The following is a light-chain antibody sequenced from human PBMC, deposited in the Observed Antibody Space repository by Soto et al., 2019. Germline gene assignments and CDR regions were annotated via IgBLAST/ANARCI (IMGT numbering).Light chain of an antibody. CDR1: QSVTNSY. Sequence: EIVLTQSPGTLSLSPGERATLSCRASQSVTNSYLAWYQQKPDQAPRLLIYGASSRATGIQDRFSGSGSGTDFTLTINRLEPEDFAVYFCQQYDTSPLTFGGGTKV. V-gene: IGKV3-20*01. CDR3: QQYDTSPLT. CDR2: GAS. J-gene: IGKJ4*01.